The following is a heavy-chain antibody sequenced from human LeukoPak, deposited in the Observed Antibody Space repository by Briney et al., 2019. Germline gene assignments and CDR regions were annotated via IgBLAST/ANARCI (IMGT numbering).Heavy chain of an antibody. CDR2: IKSKTDGGTT. D-gene: IGHD5-18*01. CDR1: GFTFSNAW. J-gene: IGHJ6*02. Sequence: GGSLRLSCAASGFTFSNAWMSWVRQAPGKGLEWVGRIKSKTDGGTTDYAAPVKGRFTISRDDSKSVVYLQMNSLRSEDTAVYYCSRGPIQLWVHNGVDVWGQGTTVTVSS. V-gene: IGHV3-15*01. CDR3: SRGPIQLWVHNGVDV.